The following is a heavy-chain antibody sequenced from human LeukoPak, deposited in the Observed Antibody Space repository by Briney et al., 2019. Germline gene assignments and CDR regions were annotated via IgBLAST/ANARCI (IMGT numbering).Heavy chain of an antibody. CDR3: ARDCRLKDDSSGHYYSYGMDV. J-gene: IGHJ6*02. D-gene: IGHD3-22*01. Sequence: GGSLRLSCAASGFTFSSYAMSWVRQAPGKGLEWVSAISGSGGSTYYADSVKGRFTISRDNSKNTLYLQMNSLRAEDTAVYYCARDCRLKDDSSGHYYSYGMDVWGQGTTVTVSS. CDR1: GFTFSSYA. CDR2: ISGSGGST. V-gene: IGHV3-23*01.